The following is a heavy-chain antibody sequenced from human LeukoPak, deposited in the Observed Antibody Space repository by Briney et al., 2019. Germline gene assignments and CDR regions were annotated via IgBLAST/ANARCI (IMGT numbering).Heavy chain of an antibody. CDR1: GFNFGSYE. V-gene: IGHV3-48*03. J-gene: IGHJ6*02. CDR2: ISPGGASI. D-gene: IGHD3-3*01. CDR3: ARDNSPRGYYTPYHYYGMDV. Sequence: AGGSLRLSCGASGFNFGSYEMNWVRQAPGKGLEWVSYISPGGASIEYADSVKGRFTISRDNGQSSLYPQLNNLRAEDTAVYYCARDNSPRGYYTPYHYYGMDVWGQGTTVTVSS.